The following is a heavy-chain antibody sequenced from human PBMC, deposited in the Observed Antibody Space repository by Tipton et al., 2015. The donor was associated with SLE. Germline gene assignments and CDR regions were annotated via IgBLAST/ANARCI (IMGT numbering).Heavy chain of an antibody. CDR3: ARKGVATMRY. D-gene: IGHD5-12*01. CDR1: GYSISSGYY. Sequence: TLSLTCAVSGYSISSGYYWGWIRQPPGKGLEWIGEINHSGSTNYNPSLKSRVTISVDTSKNQFSLKLSSVTAADTAVYYCARKGVATMRYWGQGILVTVSS. V-gene: IGHV4-38-2*01. CDR2: INHSGST. J-gene: IGHJ4*02.